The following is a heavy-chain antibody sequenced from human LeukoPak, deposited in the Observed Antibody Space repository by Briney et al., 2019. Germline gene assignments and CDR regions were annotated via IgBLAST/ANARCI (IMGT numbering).Heavy chain of an antibody. V-gene: IGHV4-61*02. CDR2: IYTSGST. CDR3: ARDTARGNWSDP. CDR1: GGSISSGSYY. Sequence: PSETLSLTCTVSGGSISSGSYYWSWIRQPAGKGLEWIGRIYTSGSTNYNPSLKSRVTISVDTSKNQFSLKLSSVTAADTAVYYCARDTARGNWSDPWGQGTLVTVSS. J-gene: IGHJ5*02.